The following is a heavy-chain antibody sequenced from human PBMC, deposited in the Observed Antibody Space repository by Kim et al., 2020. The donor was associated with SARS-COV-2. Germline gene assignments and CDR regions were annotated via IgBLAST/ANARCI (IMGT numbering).Heavy chain of an antibody. V-gene: IGHV3-33*05. Sequence: GGSLRLSCAASGFTFSSYGMHWVRQAPGKGLEWVAVISYDGSNKYYADSVKGRFTISRDNSKNTLYLQMNSLTAEDTAVYYCARGYCSSTSCLPDYWGQG. CDR3: ARGYCSSTSCLPDY. D-gene: IGHD2-2*01. J-gene: IGHJ4*02. CDR2: ISYDGSNK. CDR1: GFTFSSYG.